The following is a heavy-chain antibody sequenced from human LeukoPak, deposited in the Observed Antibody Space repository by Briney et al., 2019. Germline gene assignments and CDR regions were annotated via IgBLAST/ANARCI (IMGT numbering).Heavy chain of an antibody. V-gene: IGHV3-23*01. CDR2: ISSSGGST. D-gene: IGHD1-26*01. CDR3: ASGMGGSYYLNY. Sequence: GGFLRLSCAASGXTFSSYVMSWVRQAPGKGLEWVSGISSSGGSTYYADSVRGRFTISRDNSKNTLYLQLNSLRAEDTAVYYCASGMGGSYYLNYWGQGTLVTVSS. CDR1: GXTFSSYV. J-gene: IGHJ4*02.